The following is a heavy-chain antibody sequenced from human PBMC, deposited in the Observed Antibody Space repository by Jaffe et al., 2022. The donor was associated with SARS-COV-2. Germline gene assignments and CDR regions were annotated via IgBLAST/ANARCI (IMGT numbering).Heavy chain of an antibody. D-gene: IGHD2-15*01. Sequence: EVQLVESGGGLVQPGGSLRLSCAASGFTFSSYWMSWVRQAPGKGLEWVASIKDDGNEKYYVGSVKGRFTISRDNAKNSLFLQMNSLRAEDTALYYCARVFGGMAHFDFWGQGTLVTVSS. CDR2: IKDDGNEK. V-gene: IGHV3-7*01. CDR1: GFTFSSYW. CDR3: ARVFGGMAHFDF. J-gene: IGHJ4*02.